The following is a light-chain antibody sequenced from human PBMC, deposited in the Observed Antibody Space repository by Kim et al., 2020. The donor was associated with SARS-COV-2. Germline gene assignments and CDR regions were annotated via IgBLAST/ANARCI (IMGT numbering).Light chain of an antibody. V-gene: IGLV3-19*01. Sequence: SSELTQDPAVSVALGQTVRITCQGDSLRSYYASWYQQKPGQAPVLVIHGKNNRPSGIPDRFSGSSSGNTASLTITGAQAEDEADYYCNSRDSSGNHLEVV. J-gene: IGLJ2*01. CDR3: NSRDSSGNHLEVV. CDR2: GKN. CDR1: SLRSYY.